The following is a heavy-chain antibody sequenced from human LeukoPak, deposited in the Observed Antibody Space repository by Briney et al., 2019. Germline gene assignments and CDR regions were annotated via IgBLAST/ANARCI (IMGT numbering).Heavy chain of an antibody. V-gene: IGHV3-23*01. CDR3: AKLKRVGIAPFDD. J-gene: IGHJ4*02. Sequence: SGGSLRLSCATSGFTFSHFAMSWVRQAPGKGLHWVSTISGSGNETYDADSVKGRFTISRDNSKSTLYLQMTGLRAEDTAVYYCAKLKRVGIAPFDDWGQGTLVTVSS. CDR2: ISGSGNET. D-gene: IGHD3-10*01. CDR1: GFTFSHFA.